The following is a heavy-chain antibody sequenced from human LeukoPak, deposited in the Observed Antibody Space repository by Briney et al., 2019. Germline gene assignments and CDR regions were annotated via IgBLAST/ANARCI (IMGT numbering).Heavy chain of an antibody. CDR1: GFTFSTYG. J-gene: IGHJ4*02. D-gene: IGHD3-10*01. Sequence: GGSLRLSCAASGFTFSTYGMNWVRQAPGKGLEWVSDISGSGGKTQYADSVKGRFTMSRDNSKNTLYLQVSSLRVEDTAIYYCAKQGDRAYFDYWGQGTLVTVSS. V-gene: IGHV3-23*01. CDR2: ISGSGGKT. CDR3: AKQGDRAYFDY.